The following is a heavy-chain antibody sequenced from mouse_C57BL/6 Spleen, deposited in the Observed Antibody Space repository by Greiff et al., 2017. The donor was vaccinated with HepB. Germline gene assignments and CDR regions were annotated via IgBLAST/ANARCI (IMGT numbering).Heavy chain of an antibody. V-gene: IGHV1-82*01. CDR3: ARRNWGAMDY. CDR1: GYAFSSSW. J-gene: IGHJ4*01. CDR2: IYPGDGDT. Sequence: VQLQQSGPELVKPGASVKISCKASGYAFSSSWMNWVKQRPGKGLEWIGRIYPGDGDTNYNGKFKGKATLTADKSSSTAYMQLSSLTSEDSAVYFCARRNWGAMDYWGQGTTVTVSS. D-gene: IGHD4-1*01.